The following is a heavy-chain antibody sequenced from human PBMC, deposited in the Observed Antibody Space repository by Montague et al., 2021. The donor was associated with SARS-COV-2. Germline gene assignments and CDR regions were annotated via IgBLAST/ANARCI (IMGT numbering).Heavy chain of an antibody. CDR2: INHSGST. V-gene: IGHV4-34*01. D-gene: IGHD5-18*01. CDR3: ARGGGYSYGALGY. CDR1: GGSFSGYY. J-gene: IGHJ4*02. Sequence: ETLSLTCVVYGGSFSGYYWSWIRQPPGKGLEWIGEINHSGSTNYNPSLKSRVTISVDTSKKQFSLRLNSVTAADTAVYYCARGGGYSYGALGYWGQGTLVTVSS.